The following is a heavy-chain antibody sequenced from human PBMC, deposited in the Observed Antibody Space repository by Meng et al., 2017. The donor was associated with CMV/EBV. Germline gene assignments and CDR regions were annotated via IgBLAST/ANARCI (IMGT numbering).Heavy chain of an antibody. V-gene: IGHV4-4*07. D-gene: IGHD6-19*01. CDR3: ARDSSGWYPHFDY. CDR1: GGSIRSYD. Sequence: VWPPDAGPGLVMSWERLPLPCAVSGGSIRSYDGSWIRAPAGKGLEWIGLIYTSGSTNYNPSLKSRVTMSVDTSKNQFYLKLSSVTAADTAVYYCARDSSGWYPHFDYWGQGTLVTVSS. CDR2: IYTSGST. J-gene: IGHJ4*02.